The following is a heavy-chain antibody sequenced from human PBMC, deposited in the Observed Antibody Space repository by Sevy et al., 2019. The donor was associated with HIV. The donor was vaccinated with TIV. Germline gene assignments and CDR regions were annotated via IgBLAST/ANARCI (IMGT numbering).Heavy chain of an antibody. D-gene: IGHD1-26*01. CDR2: IKSKTDGGTT. Sequence: GGSLRLSCAASGFTFSNAWMSWVRQAPGKGLEWVGRIKSKTDGGTTDYAAPVKGRFTISRDDSKNTLSLQMNSLKTEDTAVYYCTTDRWDPTYYYYGMDVWGQGTTVTVSS. V-gene: IGHV3-15*01. CDR1: GFTFSNAW. CDR3: TTDRWDPTYYYYGMDV. J-gene: IGHJ6*02.